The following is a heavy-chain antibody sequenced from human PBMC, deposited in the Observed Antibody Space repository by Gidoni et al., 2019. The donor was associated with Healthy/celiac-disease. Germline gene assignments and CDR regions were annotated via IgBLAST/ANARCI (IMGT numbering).Heavy chain of an antibody. J-gene: IGHJ5*02. CDR2: IYTSGST. V-gene: IGHV4-61*02. Sequence: QVQLQESGPGLVKPSQTLSLTCTVSGGSLSSGSYYWSWIRQPAGKGLERIGRIYTSGSTNYNPSLKSRVTISVDTSKNQFSLKLSSVTAADTAVYYCARSSSSWAYNWFDPWGQGTLVTVSS. D-gene: IGHD6-13*01. CDR3: ARSSSSWAYNWFDP. CDR1: GGSLSSGSYY.